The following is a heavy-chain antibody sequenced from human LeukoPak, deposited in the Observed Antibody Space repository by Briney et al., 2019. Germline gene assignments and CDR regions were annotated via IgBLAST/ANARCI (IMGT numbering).Heavy chain of an antibody. V-gene: IGHV1-46*01. CDR1: GYTFTGYY. J-gene: IGHJ5*02. CDR3: ARGENTMITFDP. D-gene: IGHD3-22*01. Sequence: ASVKVSCKASGYTFTGYYMHWVRQAPGQGLEWMGIINPSGGSTSYAQKFQGRVTMTRDMSTSTVYMELSSLRSEDTAVYYCARGENTMITFDPWGQGTLVTVSS. CDR2: INPSGGST.